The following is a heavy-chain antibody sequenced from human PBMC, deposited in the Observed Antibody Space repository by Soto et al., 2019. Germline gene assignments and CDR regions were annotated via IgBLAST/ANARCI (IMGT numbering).Heavy chain of an antibody. CDR3: ARARIGGRIVGATEIRTLFDY. CDR2: INHSGST. V-gene: IGHV4-34*01. Sequence: PSETLSLTCAVYGGSFSGYYWSWIRQPPGKGLEWIGEINHSGSTNYNPSLKSRVTISVDTSKNQFSLKLSSVTAADTAVYYCARARIGGRIVGATEIRTLFDYWGQGTLVTVSS. CDR1: GGSFSGYY. J-gene: IGHJ4*02. D-gene: IGHD1-26*01.